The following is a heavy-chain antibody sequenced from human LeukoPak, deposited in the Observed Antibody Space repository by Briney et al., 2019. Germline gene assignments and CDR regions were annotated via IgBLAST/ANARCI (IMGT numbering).Heavy chain of an antibody. CDR2: IYPGDSDT. D-gene: IGHD3-22*01. CDR3: ARQLFYDSRGGDWFDP. CDR1: GYSFTSYW. V-gene: IGHV5-51*01. J-gene: IGHJ5*02. Sequence: GESLKISCKGSGYSFTSYWIGWVRQMPGKGLEWMGIIYPGDSDTRYSPSFQGQVTISADKSISTAYLQWSSLKASDTAMYYCARQLFYDSRGGDWFDPWGQGTQVTVSS.